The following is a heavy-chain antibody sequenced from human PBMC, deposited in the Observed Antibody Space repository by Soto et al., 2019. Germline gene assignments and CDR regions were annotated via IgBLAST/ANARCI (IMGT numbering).Heavy chain of an antibody. D-gene: IGHD4-17*01. Sequence: QVQLEESGGGVVQPGRSLRLSCEASGFTFNTYSMHWVRQPPGKGLEWLAAIWYDGTQKYYADSVKGRFIISRDNSKKTMYVEMNSLRAEDTAVYYCARAGGTTVTGLWHFDSWGQGTLVTVPS. CDR2: IWYDGTQK. V-gene: IGHV3-33*01. J-gene: IGHJ4*02. CDR1: GFTFNTYS. CDR3: ARAGGTTVTGLWHFDS.